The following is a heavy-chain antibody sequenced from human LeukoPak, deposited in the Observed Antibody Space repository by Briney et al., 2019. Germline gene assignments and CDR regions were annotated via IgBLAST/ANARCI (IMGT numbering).Heavy chain of an antibody. D-gene: IGHD6-13*01. CDR1: RFIFSDYY. Sequence: GGSLRLSCTASRFIFSDYYMNWLRQAPGKGLEWVASISSSGSTIFYADSVKGRFTISRDNSKNTLYLQMNSLRAEGTAVYYCARVSAAAERDYWGQGTLVTVSS. CDR2: ISSSGSTI. V-gene: IGHV3-11*04. J-gene: IGHJ4*02. CDR3: ARVSAAAERDY.